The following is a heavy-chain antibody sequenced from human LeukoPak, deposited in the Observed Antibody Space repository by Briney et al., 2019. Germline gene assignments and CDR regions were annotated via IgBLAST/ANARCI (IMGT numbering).Heavy chain of an antibody. V-gene: IGHV3-43D*03. D-gene: IGHD6-13*01. Sequence: GSLRLACAASGFTFDDYAMHWVRQAPGKGLEWVSLISWDGGSTYYADSVKGRFTISRDNAKNSLYLQMNSLRAEDMALYYCAKGHRSSWYAAVDYWGQGTLVTVSS. CDR1: GFTFDDYA. J-gene: IGHJ4*02. CDR3: AKGHRSSWYAAVDY. CDR2: ISWDGGST.